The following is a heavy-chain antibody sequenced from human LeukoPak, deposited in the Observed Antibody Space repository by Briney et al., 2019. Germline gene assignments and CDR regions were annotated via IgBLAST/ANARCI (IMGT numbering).Heavy chain of an antibody. Sequence: GGSLRLSCAASGFTFSNYAMSWVRQAPGKGLEWVSGISGSGGSTYYADSVKGRFTISRDNSKNTLYLQMNSLRAEDTAVYYCARGHYAYYYDSSGYYYYFDYWGQGTLVTVSS. V-gene: IGHV3-23*01. J-gene: IGHJ4*02. CDR2: ISGSGGST. CDR3: ARGHYAYYYDSSGYYYYFDY. D-gene: IGHD3-22*01. CDR1: GFTFSNYA.